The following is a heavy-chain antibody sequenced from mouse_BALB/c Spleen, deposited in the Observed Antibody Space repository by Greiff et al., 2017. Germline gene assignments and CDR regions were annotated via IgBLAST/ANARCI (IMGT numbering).Heavy chain of an antibody. J-gene: IGHJ4*01. Sequence: EVQVVESGGGLVKPGGSLKLSCAASGFTFSSYAMSWVRQTPEKRLEWVASISSGGSTYYPDSVKGRFTISRDNARNILYLQMSSLRSEDTAMYYCARHGNYGAMDYWGQGTSVTVSS. CDR1: GFTFSSYA. CDR3: ARHGNYGAMDY. CDR2: ISSGGST. V-gene: IGHV5-6-5*01. D-gene: IGHD2-1*01.